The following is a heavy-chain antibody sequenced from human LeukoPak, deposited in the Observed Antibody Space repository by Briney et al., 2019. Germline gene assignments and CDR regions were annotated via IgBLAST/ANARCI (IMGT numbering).Heavy chain of an antibody. V-gene: IGHV4-34*01. CDR1: GGSFSGYY. Sequence: PSETLSLTCAVYGGSFSGYYWSWIRQPPGKGLEWIGEINHSGSTNYNPSLKSRVTISVDTSKNQFSLKLSSVTAADTAVYYCARNWSGYIFDYWGQGTLVTVSS. D-gene: IGHD3-3*01. J-gene: IGHJ4*02. CDR2: INHSGST. CDR3: ARNWSGYIFDY.